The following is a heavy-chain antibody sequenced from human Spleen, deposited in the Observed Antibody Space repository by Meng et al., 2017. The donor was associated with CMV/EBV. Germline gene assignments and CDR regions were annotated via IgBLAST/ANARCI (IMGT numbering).Heavy chain of an antibody. CDR1: EFTFSDYS. J-gene: IGHJ6*02. V-gene: IGHV4-38-2*02. Sequence: GSLRLSCAASEFTFSDYSMSWIRQAPGKGLEWIGSIYYSGSTYYNPSLKSRVTISVDTSKNQFSLKLSSVTAADTAVYYCAREYYYYGMDVWGQGTTVTVSS. CDR3: AREYYYYGMDV. CDR2: IYYSGST.